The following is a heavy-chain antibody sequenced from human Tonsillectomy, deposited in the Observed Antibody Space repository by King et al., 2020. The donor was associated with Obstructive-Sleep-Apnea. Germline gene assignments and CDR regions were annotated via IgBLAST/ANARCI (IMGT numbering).Heavy chain of an antibody. D-gene: IGHD1-14*01. V-gene: IGHV3-30*04. J-gene: IGHJ4*02. Sequence: VQLVESGGGVVQPGRSLRLSCAASGFTFSSYAMHWVRQAPGKGLEWVAVISYDGSNKYYADSAKGRFTISRDNSKNTLYLQMNSLRAEDTAVYYCARGPGYYFDYWGQGTLVTVSS. CDR3: ARGPGYYFDY. CDR2: ISYDGSNK. CDR1: GFTFSSYA.